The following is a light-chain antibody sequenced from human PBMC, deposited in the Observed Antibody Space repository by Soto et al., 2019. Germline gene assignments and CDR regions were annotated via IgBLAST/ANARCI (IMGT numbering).Light chain of an antibody. CDR3: AAWDDSLNGYV. CDR1: ISNIGGNT. CDR2: STN. V-gene: IGLV1-44*01. Sequence: VLTQPPSASGTPGQRVTISCSGSISNIGGNTVNWYQQLPGTPPKLLMYSTNQRPSGVPDRFSGSKSGTSASLAISGLQSEDEADYFCAAWDDSLNGYVFGTGTRSPS. J-gene: IGLJ1*01.